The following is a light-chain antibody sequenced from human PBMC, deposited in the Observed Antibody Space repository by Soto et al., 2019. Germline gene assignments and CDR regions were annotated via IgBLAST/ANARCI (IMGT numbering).Light chain of an antibody. V-gene: IGKV1-33*01. CDR3: QQYSHLIT. Sequence: DIQMTQSPSSLSASVGDRITITCQSSQDISNYLNWYQQRPGKAPKLLIYDSSNLATGVPSRFSGSGSGTDFTFTISSLQPEDIATYYCQQYSHLITFGQGTRLEI. J-gene: IGKJ5*01. CDR1: QDISNY. CDR2: DSS.